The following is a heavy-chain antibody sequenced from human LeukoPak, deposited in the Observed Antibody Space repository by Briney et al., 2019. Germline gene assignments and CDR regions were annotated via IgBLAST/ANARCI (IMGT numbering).Heavy chain of an antibody. V-gene: IGHV3-30*02. J-gene: IGHJ6*03. CDR1: GLTFSRCG. D-gene: IGHD2-8*01. CDR3: AKDKGVTYMDV. CDR2: IRFDDFST. Sequence: GGSLRLSCAASGLTFSRCGMHWVRQAPGKGVEWVAFIRFDDFSTYYADSVNGRFTISRDNPKNTLYLQMNSLRAEDTAVYYCAKDKGVTYMDVWGKGTTVTISS.